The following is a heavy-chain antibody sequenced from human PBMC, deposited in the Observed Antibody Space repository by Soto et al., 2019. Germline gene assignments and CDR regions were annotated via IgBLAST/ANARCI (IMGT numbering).Heavy chain of an antibody. CDR1: GFTFSSYG. CDR2: ISYDGSNK. D-gene: IGHD5-12*01. V-gene: IGHV3-30*03. J-gene: IGHJ4*02. CDR3: ARPWGYETYYFDY. Sequence: GGSLRLSCAASGFTFSSYGLHWVRQAPGKGLEWVAVISYDGSNKYYADSVKGRFTISRDNSKNTLYLQMNSLRAEDTAVYYCARPWGYETYYFDYWGQGTLVTVSS.